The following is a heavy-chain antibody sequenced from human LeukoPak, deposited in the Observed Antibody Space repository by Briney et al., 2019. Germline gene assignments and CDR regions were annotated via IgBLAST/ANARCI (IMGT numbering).Heavy chain of an antibody. V-gene: IGHV4-59*08. CDR2: IYYSGST. CDR3: AGYEWELRDWFDP. CDR1: GGSISSYY. D-gene: IGHD1-26*01. Sequence: PSETLSLTCTVSGGSISSYYWSWIRQPPGKGLEWIGYIYYSGSTNYNPSLKSRVTMSVDMSKNQFSLKMSSVTAADTAVYYCAGYEWELRDWFDPWGQGTLVTVSS. J-gene: IGHJ5*02.